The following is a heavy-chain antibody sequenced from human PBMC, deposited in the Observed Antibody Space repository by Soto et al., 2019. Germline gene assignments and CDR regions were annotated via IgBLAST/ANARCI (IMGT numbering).Heavy chain of an antibody. Sequence: GGSLRLSCAASGFTFSDYYMSWIRQAPGKGLEWVSYISSSSSYTNYADSVKGRFTISRDNAKKSLYLQMNSLRDEDTAVYYCARDRRSSSAADYYYYGTDVWGQGTTVTVSS. CDR3: ARDRRSSSAADYYYYGTDV. CDR1: GFTFSDYY. V-gene: IGHV3-11*06. J-gene: IGHJ6*02. D-gene: IGHD6-6*01. CDR2: ISSSSSYT.